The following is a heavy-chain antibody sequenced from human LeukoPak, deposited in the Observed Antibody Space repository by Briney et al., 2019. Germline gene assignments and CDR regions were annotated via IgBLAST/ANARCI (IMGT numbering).Heavy chain of an antibody. CDR2: IYPGDSDN. J-gene: IGHJ3*02. D-gene: IGHD2-15*01. CDR3: ARQERVVAYDAFDI. CDR1: GHNFTSYW. V-gene: IGHV5-51*01. Sequence: GESLQISCKGSGHNFTSYWIGWVRPVPGKGVEWMGIIYPGDSDNRYSPSFQGQVTISADKSISTAYLQWSSLKASDTAMYYCARQERVVAYDAFDIWGQGTMVTVSS.